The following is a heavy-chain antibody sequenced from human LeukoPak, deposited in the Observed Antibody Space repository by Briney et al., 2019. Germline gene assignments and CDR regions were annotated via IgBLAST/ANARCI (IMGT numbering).Heavy chain of an antibody. CDR3: AKGCSNGGSCYILDY. V-gene: IGHV3-30*18. CDR1: GFTFSSYG. CDR2: VSDDGGHT. D-gene: IGHD2-15*01. Sequence: GGSLRLSCAASGFTFSSYGIHWVRQAPGKGLEWVAVVSDDGGHTHYADSVKGRFAISRDNSKSTLYLQMNSLRVEDTAVYYCAKGCSNGGSCYILDYWGQGTLVTVSS. J-gene: IGHJ4*02.